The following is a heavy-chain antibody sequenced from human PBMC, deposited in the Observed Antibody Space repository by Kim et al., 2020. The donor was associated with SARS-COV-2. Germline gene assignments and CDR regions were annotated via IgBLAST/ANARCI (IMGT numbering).Heavy chain of an antibody. CDR3: AITIEVGGSGMLDV. V-gene: IGHV4-39*01. J-gene: IGHJ6*02. CDR1: GGSISSSSYY. Sequence: SETLSLTCTVSGGSISSSSYYWGWIRQPPGKGLEWIGSIYYSGSTYYNPSLKSRVTISVDTSKNQFSLKLSSVTAADTAVYYCAITIEVGGSGMLDVWGQGTTVTFSS. CDR2: IYYSGST. D-gene: IGHD3-10*01.